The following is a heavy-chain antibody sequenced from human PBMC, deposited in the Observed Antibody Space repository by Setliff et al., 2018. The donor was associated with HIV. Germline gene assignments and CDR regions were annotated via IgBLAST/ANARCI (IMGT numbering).Heavy chain of an antibody. CDR3: TRGGDLARVVGFRGFDP. Sequence: ASVKVSCKTSGYTFTAYYTHWVRQAPGQGLEWMGWIDPNNGDSDSAQKFQGRFTLTRDTSISTAYMELRSLTSDDTALYYCTRGGDLARVVGFRGFDPWGQGTQVTVSS. CDR1: GYTFTAYY. J-gene: IGHJ5*02. V-gene: IGHV1-2*02. D-gene: IGHD3-16*01. CDR2: IDPNNGDS.